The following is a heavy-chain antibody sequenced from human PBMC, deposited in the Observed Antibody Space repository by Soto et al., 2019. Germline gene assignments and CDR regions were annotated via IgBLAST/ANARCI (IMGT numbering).Heavy chain of an antibody. CDR1: GFTFSSYA. CDR2: ISGSGGST. Sequence: GGSLRLSCAASGFTFSSYAMGWVRQAPGKGLEWVSAISGSGGSTYYADSVKGRFTISRDNSKNSLYLQMNSLRAEDTALYYCAKDASGYSYVGPFDYWGQGTLVTVS. V-gene: IGHV3-23*01. CDR3: AKDASGYSYVGPFDY. D-gene: IGHD5-18*01. J-gene: IGHJ4*02.